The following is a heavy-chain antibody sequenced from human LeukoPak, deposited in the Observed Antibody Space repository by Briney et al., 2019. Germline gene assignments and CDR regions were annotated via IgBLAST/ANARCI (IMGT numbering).Heavy chain of an antibody. Sequence: GGSLRLSCAASGFTFSSYAMSWVRQAPGKGLEWVSAISGSGGSTCYADSVKGRFTISRDNSKNTLYLQMNSLRAEDTAVYYCAKDSNSSGWYYAPIDYWGQGTLVTVSS. D-gene: IGHD6-19*01. CDR3: AKDSNSSGWYYAPIDY. CDR1: GFTFSSYA. CDR2: ISGSGGST. V-gene: IGHV3-23*01. J-gene: IGHJ4*02.